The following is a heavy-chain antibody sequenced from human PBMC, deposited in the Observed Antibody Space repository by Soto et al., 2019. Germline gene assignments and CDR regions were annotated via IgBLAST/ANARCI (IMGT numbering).Heavy chain of an antibody. V-gene: IGHV1-46*01. J-gene: IGHJ4*02. CDR3: ARSLGETTSLFDY. D-gene: IGHD1-26*01. Sequence: QVQLVQSGAEMKQPGASVKLSCQASGYIFIHCFMHWVRQAPGQGLEWMGGINPSSGTTTYAQKFQGRVTVTRDTSASTVYMELSSLGSGDTAMYYCARSLGETTSLFDYWVQGSLVTVSA. CDR1: GYIFIHCF. CDR2: INPSSGTT.